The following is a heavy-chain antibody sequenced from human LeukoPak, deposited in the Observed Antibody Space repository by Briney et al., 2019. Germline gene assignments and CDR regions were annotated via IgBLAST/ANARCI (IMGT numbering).Heavy chain of an antibody. CDR2: IYYSGST. D-gene: IGHD1-1*01. CDR1: GFTFGDYA. J-gene: IGHJ4*02. Sequence: GSLRLSCTASGFTFGDYAMSWIRQPPGKGLEWIGYIYYSGSTNYNPSLKSRVTISVDTSKNQFSLKLSSVTAADTAVYYCARTTPRTGTYFDYWGQGTLVTVSS. CDR3: ARTTPRTGTYFDY. V-gene: IGHV4-59*01.